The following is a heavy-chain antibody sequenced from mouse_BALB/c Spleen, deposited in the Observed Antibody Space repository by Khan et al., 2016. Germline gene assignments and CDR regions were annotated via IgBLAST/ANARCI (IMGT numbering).Heavy chain of an antibody. CDR2: ISYSGST. D-gene: IGHD2-1*01. CDR3: ARWAGNYKDYFDD. CDR1: GDSITSGY. V-gene: IGHV3-8*02. J-gene: IGHJ2*01. Sequence: EVQLQESGPSLVKPSQTLSLTCSVTGDSITSGYWNWIRKFPGNKLEYMGYISYSGSTSYNPSLKSRISITRDTSKNQYYLQLNSVTTEDTATYDCARWAGNYKDYFDDWGQGTTLTVSS.